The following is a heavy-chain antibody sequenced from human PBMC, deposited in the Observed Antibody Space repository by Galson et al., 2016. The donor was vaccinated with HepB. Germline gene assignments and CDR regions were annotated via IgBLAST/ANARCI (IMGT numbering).Heavy chain of an antibody. CDR1: GGSISTDY. CDR3: ARDVGYYGPDNYESYYYIMDV. CDR2: VFHNGRT. V-gene: IGHV4-59*01. Sequence: SETLSLTCTVSGGSISTDYWTWIRQAPGRGLEWIGYVFHNGRTDYNPSLKSRVPISFDTSKKQSSLKVRSVTAADTAVYYCARDVGYYGPDNYESYYYIMDVWGQGTTVTVSS. D-gene: IGHD3-10*01. J-gene: IGHJ6*02.